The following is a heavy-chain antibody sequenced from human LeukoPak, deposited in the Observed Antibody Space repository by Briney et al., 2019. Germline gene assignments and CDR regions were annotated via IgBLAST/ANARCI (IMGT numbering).Heavy chain of an antibody. CDR3: ARQTYGHFDY. Sequence: PGESLKISCRCSGYSFTTYWIGWVRQMPGKGLEWMGIIYPGDSDTRYSPSFQGQVTMSADKSINTAYLQWSSLKASDTAMYYCARQTYGHFDYWGQGALVTVSS. D-gene: IGHD3-10*01. CDR1: GYSFTTYW. V-gene: IGHV5-51*01. CDR2: IYPGDSDT. J-gene: IGHJ4*02.